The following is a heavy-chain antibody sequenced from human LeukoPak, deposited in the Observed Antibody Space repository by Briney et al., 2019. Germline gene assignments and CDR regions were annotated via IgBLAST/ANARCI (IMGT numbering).Heavy chain of an antibody. D-gene: IGHD3-10*01. J-gene: IGHJ4*02. V-gene: IGHV4-4*07. CDR2: IYTSGSA. CDR1: GGSISSSY. CDR3: ARSGFSGSYCFDS. Sequence: SETLSLTCTVSGGSISSSYWTWVRQPAGKGLEWIGRIYTSGSANYNPSLKSRVTMSVDTSKNQFSLKLSSMTAADTAVYYCARSGFSGSYCFDSWGQGTLVTVSS.